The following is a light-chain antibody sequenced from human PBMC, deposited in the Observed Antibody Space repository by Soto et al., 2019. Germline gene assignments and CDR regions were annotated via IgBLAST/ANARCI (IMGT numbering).Light chain of an antibody. CDR3: CSYAAITTPVI. J-gene: IGLJ2*01. Sequence: QSALTQPASVSGSPGQSITISCTGTSSDVGSYNLVSWYQQLLGKAPKLMIYEVSKRPSGVSNRFSGSKSGNTASLTISGLQTEDEADYFCCSYAAITTPVIFGGGTQLTVL. CDR1: SSDVGSYNL. V-gene: IGLV2-23*02. CDR2: EVS.